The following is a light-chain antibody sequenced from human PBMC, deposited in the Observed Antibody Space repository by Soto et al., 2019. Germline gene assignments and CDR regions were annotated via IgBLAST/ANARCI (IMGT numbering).Light chain of an antibody. V-gene: IGKV3-20*01. CDR3: QQYGSSPT. J-gene: IGKJ1*01. Sequence: EIVLTQSPGTLSLSPGERATLSCRASQSVSSSYLAWYQQKPGQAPRLLIYGASSRATGIPDRFIGSGAGTDFTLTISRLELEDFAVYYCQQYGSSPTFGQGTKVEIK. CDR2: GAS. CDR1: QSVSSSY.